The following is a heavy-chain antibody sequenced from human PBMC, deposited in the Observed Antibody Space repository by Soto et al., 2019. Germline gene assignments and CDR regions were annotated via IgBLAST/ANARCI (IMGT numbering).Heavy chain of an antibody. Sequence: GGSLRLSCAASGFTFSGSAMHWVRQASGKGLEWVGRIRSKANSYATAYIVSVKRRFTISRDDSRNKAYRQMISLKTEDTAVYYCARAVYDFWNGHAEGLDYWGQGTMVTVSS. CDR1: GFTFSGSA. CDR3: ARAVYDFWNGHAEGLDY. D-gene: IGHD3-3*01. J-gene: IGHJ4*02. CDR2: IRSKANSYAT. V-gene: IGHV3-73*01.